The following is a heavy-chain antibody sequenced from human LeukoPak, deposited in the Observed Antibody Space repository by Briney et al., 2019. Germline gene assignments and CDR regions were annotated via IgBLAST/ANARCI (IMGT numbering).Heavy chain of an antibody. J-gene: IGHJ4*02. Sequence: PSETLSLTCAVYGGPFSDYYWRWIRQPPGKGLEWIGEINDCGSTNNNPSLKSRVTISVDTSKNQFSLKLSSVTAADTAVYYCARGEWELLLFHFPFDYWGQGTLVTISS. CDR3: ARGEWELLLFHFPFDY. CDR2: INDCGST. D-gene: IGHD1-26*01. V-gene: IGHV4-34*01. CDR1: GGPFSDYY.